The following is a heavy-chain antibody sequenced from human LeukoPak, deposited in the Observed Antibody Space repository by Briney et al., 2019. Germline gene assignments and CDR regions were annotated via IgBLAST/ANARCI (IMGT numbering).Heavy chain of an antibody. J-gene: IGHJ6*03. CDR3: ARESSDYDSSGWAGYYYYMDV. CDR2: INSDGSST. Sequence: GGSLRLSCAASGFTFSSYWMHWVRQAPGKGLVWVSRINSDGSSTSYADSVKGRFTISRDNAKNTLYLQMNSLRAEDTAVYYRARESSDYDSSGWAGYYYYMDVWGKGTTVTVSS. CDR1: GFTFSSYW. D-gene: IGHD3-22*01. V-gene: IGHV3-74*01.